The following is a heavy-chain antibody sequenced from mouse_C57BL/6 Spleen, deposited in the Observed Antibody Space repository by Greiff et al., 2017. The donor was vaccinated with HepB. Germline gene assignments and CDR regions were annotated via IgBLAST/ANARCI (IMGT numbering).Heavy chain of an antibody. Sequence: QVHVKQPGAELVRPGTSVKLSCKASGYTFTSYWMHWVKQRPGQGLEWIGVIDPSDSYTNYNQKFKGKATLTVDTSSSTAYMQLSSLTSEDSAVYYCARRGYGSSYGYAMDYWGQGTSVTVSS. V-gene: IGHV1-59*01. D-gene: IGHD1-1*01. J-gene: IGHJ4*01. CDR1: GYTFTSYW. CDR3: ARRGYGSSYGYAMDY. CDR2: IDPSDSYT.